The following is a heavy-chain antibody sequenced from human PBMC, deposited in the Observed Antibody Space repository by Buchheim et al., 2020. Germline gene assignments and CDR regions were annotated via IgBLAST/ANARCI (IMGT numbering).Heavy chain of an antibody. CDR3: ARDRATVRYYYYGMDV. CDR2: IYYSGST. J-gene: IGHJ6*02. CDR1: GGSISSYY. Sequence: QVQLQESGPGLVKPSETLSLTCTVSGGSISSYYWSWIRQPPGKGLEWIGYIYYSGSTNYNPSLKSRVTISVDTSKNQFSLKLSSVTAADTAVYYCARDRATVRYYYYGMDVWGQGT. D-gene: IGHD4-11*01. V-gene: IGHV4-59*01.